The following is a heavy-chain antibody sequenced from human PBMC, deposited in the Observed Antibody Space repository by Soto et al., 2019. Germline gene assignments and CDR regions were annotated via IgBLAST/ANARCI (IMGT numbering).Heavy chain of an antibody. V-gene: IGHV3-21*01. CDR2: ISSSSSYI. CDR3: ARSRTPQNYYDSSGYYLDAFDI. Sequence: GGSLRLSCAASGFTFSSYSMNWVRQAPGKGLEWVSSISSSSSYIYYADSVKGRFTISRDNAKNSLYLQMNSLRAEDTAVYYCARSRTPQNYYDSSGYYLDAFDIWGQGTMVTVSS. J-gene: IGHJ3*02. CDR1: GFTFSSYS. D-gene: IGHD3-22*01.